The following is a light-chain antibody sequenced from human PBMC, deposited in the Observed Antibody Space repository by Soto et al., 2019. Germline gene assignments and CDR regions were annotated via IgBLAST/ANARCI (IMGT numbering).Light chain of an antibody. Sequence: EIVLTQTPATLSVSPGERATLSCRASQSVSSNLAWYQQKPGQAPRLLIYGASSRATGIPVRFSGSGFETEFTLTIASLQSEDFAVYYCQQYETWPPRFTFGPGTKVDIK. CDR3: QQYETWPPRFT. CDR1: QSVSSN. V-gene: IGKV3-15*01. CDR2: GAS. J-gene: IGKJ3*01.